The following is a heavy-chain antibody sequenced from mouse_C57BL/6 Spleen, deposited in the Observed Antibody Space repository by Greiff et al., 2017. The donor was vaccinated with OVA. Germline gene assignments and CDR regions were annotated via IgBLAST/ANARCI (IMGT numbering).Heavy chain of an antibody. CDR3: ARGASNYTWFAY. Sequence: VKLQQPGAELVRPGTSVKLSCKASGYTFTSYWMHWVKQRPGQGLEWIGVIDPSDSYTNYNQKFKGKATLTVDTSSSTAYMQLSSLTSEDSAVYYCARGASNYTWFAYWGQGTLVTVSA. D-gene: IGHD2-5*01. J-gene: IGHJ3*01. V-gene: IGHV1-59*01. CDR2: IDPSDSYT. CDR1: GYTFTSYW.